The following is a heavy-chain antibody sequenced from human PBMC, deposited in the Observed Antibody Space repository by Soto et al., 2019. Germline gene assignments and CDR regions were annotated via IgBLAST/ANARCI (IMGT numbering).Heavy chain of an antibody. V-gene: IGHV4-31*03. Sequence: QVQLQESGPGLVKPSQTLSLTCTVSGGSISSGGYYWSWIRQHPGKGLEWIGYIYYSGSTYYNPSLKSRVTISVDTSKNQFSLKLSSVTAADTAVYYCARGTNVYYYYGMDVWGQGTTVTVSS. CDR2: IYYSGST. J-gene: IGHJ6*02. D-gene: IGHD2-8*01. CDR3: ARGTNVYYYYGMDV. CDR1: GGSISSGGYY.